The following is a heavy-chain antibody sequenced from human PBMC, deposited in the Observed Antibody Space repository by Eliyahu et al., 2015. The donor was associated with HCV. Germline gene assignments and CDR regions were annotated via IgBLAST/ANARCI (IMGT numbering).Heavy chain of an antibody. V-gene: IGHV3-7*01. CDR2: GKQGENEK. CDR1: GFXFSSYW. J-gene: IGHJ2*01. D-gene: IGHD3-16*01. CDR3: ARVGGIWYLDL. Sequence: EVQLVESGGGLVQPGGSLRLSCAASGFXFSSYWMGWVRQAPGKGLEGVANGKQGENEKYYVASVKGRFTISGDNAKNSLYLQMNSLRVEDTAVYYCARVGGIWYLDLWGRGTLVTVSS.